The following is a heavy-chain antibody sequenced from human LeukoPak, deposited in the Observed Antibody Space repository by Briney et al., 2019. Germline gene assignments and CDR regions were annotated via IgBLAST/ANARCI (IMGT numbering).Heavy chain of an antibody. D-gene: IGHD2-21*01. V-gene: IGHV1-18*01. CDR1: DYTFTSYG. CDR2: ISAYNGST. CDR3: ARSSSVTIPGYYFDY. J-gene: IGHJ4*02. Sequence: ASVKVSCKASDYTFTSYGISWVRQAPGQGLEWMGWISAYNGSTNYAQKFQGRVTVTTDTSTSTAYMELRSLRSDDTAVYYCARSSSVTIPGYYFDYWGQGTLVTVSS.